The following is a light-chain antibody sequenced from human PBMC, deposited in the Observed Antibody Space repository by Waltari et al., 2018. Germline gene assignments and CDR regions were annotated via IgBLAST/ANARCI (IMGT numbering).Light chain of an antibody. V-gene: IGKV4-1*01. CDR2: WAS. CDR1: QRVISTSSNKHC. CDR3: QHYFDAPPWT. Sequence: DIVMTQSPASLAVSLGERTTIHCKSSQRVISTSSNKHCLAWDQQKPLQPPNLLIGWASNRESGVPDRFSGSGSDTDFTLTISSLQPEDGAVYYCQHYFDAPPWTFGQGTKVEIK. J-gene: IGKJ1*01.